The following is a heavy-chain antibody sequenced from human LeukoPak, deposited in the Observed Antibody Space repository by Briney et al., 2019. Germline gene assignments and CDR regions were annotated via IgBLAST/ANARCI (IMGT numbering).Heavy chain of an antibody. J-gene: IGHJ3*02. CDR1: GGTFIIYA. CDR3: ARDDHPRTYSGYDGERAFDI. D-gene: IGHD5-12*01. CDR2: IIPIFGTA. Sequence: SVKVSCKASGGTFIIYAISWVRQAPGQGLEWMGGIIPIFGTANYAQKFQGRVTITADESTSTAYMELSSLRSEDTAVYYCARDDHPRTYSGYDGERAFDIWGQGTMVTVSS. V-gene: IGHV1-69*13.